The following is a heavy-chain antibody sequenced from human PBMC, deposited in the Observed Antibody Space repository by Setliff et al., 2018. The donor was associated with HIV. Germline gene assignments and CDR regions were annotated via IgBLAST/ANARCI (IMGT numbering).Heavy chain of an antibody. CDR1: GFTFSSYA. D-gene: IGHD3-10*01. Sequence: GGSLRLSCAASGFTFSSYAMSWVRQAPGKGLEWVSAISGSGSSTYYADSVKGRFTISRDDSKNTLYLQMNSLRAEDTAVYYCAKASGSYYGGTFDIWGQGTLVTVSS. V-gene: IGHV3-23*01. J-gene: IGHJ4*02. CDR2: ISGSGSST. CDR3: AKASGSYYGGTFDI.